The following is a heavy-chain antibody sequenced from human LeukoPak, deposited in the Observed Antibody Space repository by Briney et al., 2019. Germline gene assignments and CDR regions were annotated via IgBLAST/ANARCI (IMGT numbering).Heavy chain of an antibody. CDR3: ARERVAAAGTGSRFDY. D-gene: IGHD6-13*01. CDR2: ISYDGSNK. Sequence: PGGSLRLSCAASGFTFSSYAMHWVRQAPGKGLEWVAVISYDGSNKYYADSVKGRFTISRDNSKNTLYLQMNSLRAEGTAVYYCARERVAAAGTGSRFDYWGQGTLVTVSS. CDR1: GFTFSSYA. J-gene: IGHJ4*02. V-gene: IGHV3-30-3*01.